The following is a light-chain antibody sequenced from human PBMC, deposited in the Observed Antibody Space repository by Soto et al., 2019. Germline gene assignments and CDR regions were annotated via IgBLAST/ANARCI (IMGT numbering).Light chain of an antibody. J-gene: IGKJ1*01. V-gene: IGKV1-39*01. Sequence: DIQITQSPSSLSASVEDRVIITCRASQSISNHLNWYQQKPGKAPKLLIFAASSLQSGVPSRFSGSRSGPDFTLTISSLQPEDFATYYCQQSYSTPWTFGQGTKVDIK. CDR3: QQSYSTPWT. CDR1: QSISNH. CDR2: AAS.